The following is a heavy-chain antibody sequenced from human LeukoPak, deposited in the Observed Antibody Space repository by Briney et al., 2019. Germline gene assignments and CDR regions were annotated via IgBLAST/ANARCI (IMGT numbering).Heavy chain of an antibody. CDR3: ARRLYYYGSGSDNWFDP. CDR1: GFTFSSYT. V-gene: IGHV3-48*01. J-gene: IGHJ5*02. CDR2: ISSSGSTI. Sequence: GRSLRLSCAASGFTFSSYTMNWVRQAPGKGLEWVSYISSSGSTIYYADSVKGRFTISRDNAKNSLYLQMNSLRAEDTAVYYCARRLYYYGSGSDNWFDPWGQGTLVTVSS. D-gene: IGHD3-10*01.